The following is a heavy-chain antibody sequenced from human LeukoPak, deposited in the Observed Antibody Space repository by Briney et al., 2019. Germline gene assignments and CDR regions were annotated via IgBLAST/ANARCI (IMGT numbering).Heavy chain of an antibody. D-gene: IGHD4-23*01. V-gene: IGHV3-53*01. CDR3: VRAIGSNTL. CDR2: IYSGGST. CDR1: GFTVSSNY. Sequence: GGSLRLSCAASGFTVSSNYMSWVRQAPGKGLEWVSVIYSGGSTYYADSVKGRFTISRDNAKNSLYLQMNSLRAADTAVYFCVRAIGSNTLWGQGTLVTVSS. J-gene: IGHJ4*02.